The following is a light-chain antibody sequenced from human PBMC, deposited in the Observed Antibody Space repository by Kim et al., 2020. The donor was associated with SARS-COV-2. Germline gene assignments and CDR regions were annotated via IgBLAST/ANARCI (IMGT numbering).Light chain of an antibody. CDR1: SSDVGGYNY. CDR2: DVS. J-gene: IGLJ1*01. V-gene: IGLV2-11*01. Sequence: QSALTQPRSVSGSPGQSVTISCTGTSSDVGGYNYVSWYQQHPGKAPKLMIYDVSKRPSGVPDRFSGSKSGNTASLTISGLQAEDEADYYCCSYAGSYTFAVVGTGTKVTVL. CDR3: CSYAGSYTFAV.